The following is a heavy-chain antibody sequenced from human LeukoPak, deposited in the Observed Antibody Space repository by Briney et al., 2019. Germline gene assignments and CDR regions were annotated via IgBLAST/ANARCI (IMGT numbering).Heavy chain of an antibody. J-gene: IGHJ3*02. D-gene: IGHD5-24*01. V-gene: IGHV4-39*07. CDR3: ARAGRDGYSPASDSFDI. CDR1: GASITTTLYY. CDR2: FYYGGIT. Sequence: SETXSXXCTVSGASITTTLYYWVWARQSPGXGLEWIGSFYYGGITYYHPSLKSRVTVSVDTSRSQFSLKLISVTAADTAVYYCARAGRDGYSPASDSFDIWGQGKTVTVSS.